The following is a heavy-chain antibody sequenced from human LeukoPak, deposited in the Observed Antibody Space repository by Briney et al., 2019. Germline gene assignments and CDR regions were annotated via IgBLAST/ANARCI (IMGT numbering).Heavy chain of an antibody. CDR2: IYYTGST. CDR1: GGSINSYY. Sequence: PSETLSLTCIVSGGSINSYYWSWIRQPPGKGLEWIGFIYYTGSTNYDPSLRSRVNISVDTSKNQVSLKLSSVTAADTAVYYCARRRAYNDYAAGLYYYFMDGWGKGTTVVVSS. V-gene: IGHV4-59*01. J-gene: IGHJ6*03. CDR3: ARRRAYNDYAAGLYYYFMDG. D-gene: IGHD4-17*01.